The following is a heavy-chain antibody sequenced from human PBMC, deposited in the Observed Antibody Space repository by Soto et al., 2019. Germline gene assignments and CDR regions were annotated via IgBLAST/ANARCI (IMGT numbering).Heavy chain of an antibody. CDR2: INHSGST. J-gene: IGHJ5*02. V-gene: IGHV4-34*01. Sequence: SETLSLTCAVYGGSFSGYYWSWIRQPPGKGLEWIGEINHSGSTNYNPSLKSRVTISVDTSKNQFSLKPSSVTAADTAVYYCARADYDILTGYYHNWFDPWGQGTLVTVSS. CDR1: GGSFSGYY. D-gene: IGHD3-9*01. CDR3: ARADYDILTGYYHNWFDP.